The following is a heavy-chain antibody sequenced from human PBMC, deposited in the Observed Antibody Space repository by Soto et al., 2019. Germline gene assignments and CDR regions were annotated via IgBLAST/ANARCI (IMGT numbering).Heavy chain of an antibody. Sequence: QVQLVQSGAEVKKPGASVKVSCKASGYTFTNDYMHWVRQAPGQGLEWMGIINPSTGTTSYAQKFQGRVTMTRDTSTSTVHMELSSLRSDDTAVYYCASASWDSVRGVKEFDYWGQGTLVTVSS. CDR1: GYTFTNDY. CDR3: ASASWDSVRGVKEFDY. D-gene: IGHD3-10*02. J-gene: IGHJ4*02. CDR2: INPSTGTT. V-gene: IGHV1-46*01.